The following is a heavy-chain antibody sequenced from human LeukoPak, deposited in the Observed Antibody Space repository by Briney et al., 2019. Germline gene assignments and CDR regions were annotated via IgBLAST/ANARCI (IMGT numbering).Heavy chain of an antibody. CDR1: GYTFTGYY. J-gene: IGHJ6*03. CDR3: ARTIMGTYYDILTGYQQGFDYYYYMDV. D-gene: IGHD3-9*01. CDR2: IIPIFGTA. V-gene: IGHV1-69*01. Sequence: GASVKVSCKASGYTFTGYYMHWVRQAPGQGLEWMGGIIPIFGTANYAQKFQGRVTITADESTSTAYMELSSLRSEDTAVYYCARTIMGTYYDILTGYQQGFDYYYYMDVWGKGTTVTISS.